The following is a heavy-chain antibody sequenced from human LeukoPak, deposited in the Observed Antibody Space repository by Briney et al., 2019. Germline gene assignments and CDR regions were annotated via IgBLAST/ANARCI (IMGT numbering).Heavy chain of an antibody. J-gene: IGHJ4*02. CDR2: INPNSGGT. V-gene: IGHV1-2*02. CDR3: ASSFEYSSSSSDY. CDR1: GYTFTGYY. Sequence: ASVKVSCKASGYTFTGYYMHWVRQAPGQGLEWMGWINPNSGGTNYAQKFQGRVTMTRDTSISTAYMELSRLRSDDTAVYYCASSFEYSSSSSDYWGQGTLVTVSS. D-gene: IGHD6-6*01.